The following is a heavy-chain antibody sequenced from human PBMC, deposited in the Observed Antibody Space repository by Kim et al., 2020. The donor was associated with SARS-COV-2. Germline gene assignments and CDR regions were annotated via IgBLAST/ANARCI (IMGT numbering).Heavy chain of an antibody. CDR3: ARGPGAVYDGYFDY. Sequence: YEGCVKRRCNIYRDNAKNSVYLRMSRLRAEDTAVYYCARGPGAVYDGYFDYWGQGTLVTVSS. J-gene: IGHJ4*02. V-gene: IGHV3-48*03. D-gene: IGHD3-22*01.